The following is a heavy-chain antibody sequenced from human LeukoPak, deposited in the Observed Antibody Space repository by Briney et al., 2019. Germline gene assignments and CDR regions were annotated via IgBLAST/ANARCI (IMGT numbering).Heavy chain of an antibody. D-gene: IGHD6-13*01. CDR2: INPNSGGI. CDR1: GYTFTGYY. J-gene: IGHJ3*02. V-gene: IGHV1-2*02. CDR3: AREAAADAVKAFDI. Sequence: GASVKVSCKASGYTFTGYYMHWVRQAPGQGLEWMGWINPNSGGINYAQKFQGRVTMTRDTSISTAYMELSRLRSDDTAVYYCAREAAADAVKAFDIWGQGTMVTVSS.